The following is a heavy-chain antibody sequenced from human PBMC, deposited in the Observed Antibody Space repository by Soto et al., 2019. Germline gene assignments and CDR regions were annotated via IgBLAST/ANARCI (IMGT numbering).Heavy chain of an antibody. CDR3: AKGGRGYCSGGSCYHFDY. Sequence: EVQLLESGGGLVQPGGSLRLSCAASGFTFSSYAMSWVRQAPGKGLEWVSAISGSGGSTYYADSVKGRFTISRDNSKNTLYLQMNSLRAEDTAVYYCAKGGRGYCSGGSCYHFDYWGQGTLVTVSS. CDR2: ISGSGGST. J-gene: IGHJ4*02. CDR1: GFTFSSYA. V-gene: IGHV3-23*01. D-gene: IGHD2-15*01.